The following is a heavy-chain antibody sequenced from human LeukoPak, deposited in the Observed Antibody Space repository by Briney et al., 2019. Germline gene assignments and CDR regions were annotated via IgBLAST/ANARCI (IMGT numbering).Heavy chain of an antibody. D-gene: IGHD3-10*02. V-gene: IGHV3-48*03. Sequence: LSLTCAVSGDSISSSNWWSWVRQPPGKGLEWVSYISSSGSTIYYADSVKGRFTISRDNAKNSLYLQMNSLRAEDTAVYYCAELGITMIGGVWGKGTTVTISS. CDR3: AELGITMIGGV. CDR2: ISSSGSTI. J-gene: IGHJ6*04. CDR1: GDSISSSNW.